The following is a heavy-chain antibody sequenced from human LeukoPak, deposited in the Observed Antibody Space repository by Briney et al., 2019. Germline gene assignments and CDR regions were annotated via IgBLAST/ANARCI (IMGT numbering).Heavy chain of an antibody. CDR1: GFTFSSYA. J-gene: IGHJ6*02. D-gene: IGHD3-3*01. CDR3: ARDRPVTIFGSLLNYGMDV. Sequence: GGSLRLSCAASGFTFSSYAMHWVRQAPGKGLEWVAVMSYDGSHKYSADPVKGRFTISRDNSKNTLYLQMNSLRAEDTAVYYCARDRPVTIFGSLLNYGMDVWGQGTTVTVSS. V-gene: IGHV3-30-3*01. CDR2: MSYDGSHK.